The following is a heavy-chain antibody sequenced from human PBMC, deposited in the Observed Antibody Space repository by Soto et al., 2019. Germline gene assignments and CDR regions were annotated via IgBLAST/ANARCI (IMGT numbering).Heavy chain of an antibody. Sequence: PGGSLRLSCAASGFTFSSYGMHWVRQAPGKGLEWVSYISRTSSTIYYSDSVKGRFTVSRDNAKNSLYLQMNSLRDEETAVYYCARGAGPDLWGRGALVTVSS. D-gene: IGHD6-19*01. CDR3: ARGAGPDL. CDR2: ISRTSSTI. J-gene: IGHJ2*01. CDR1: GFTFSSYG. V-gene: IGHV3-48*02.